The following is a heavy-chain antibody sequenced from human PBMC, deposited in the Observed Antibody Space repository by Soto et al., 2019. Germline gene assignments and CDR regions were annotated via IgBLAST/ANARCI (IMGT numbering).Heavy chain of an antibody. CDR2: IYHSGSA. J-gene: IGHJ3*02. Sequence: QVQLQESGPGLVKPSGTLSLTCAVSGGSVSSSNWWSWVRQSPGKGLEWMGEIYHSGSAHYNPSLTSRANISLDKSKNQFSLRLTSVTAADTAVYYCARVPGVVVSADDAFDIWGPGTRVIVSS. CDR3: ARVPGVVVSADDAFDI. D-gene: IGHD2-21*02. V-gene: IGHV4-4*02. CDR1: GGSVSSSNW.